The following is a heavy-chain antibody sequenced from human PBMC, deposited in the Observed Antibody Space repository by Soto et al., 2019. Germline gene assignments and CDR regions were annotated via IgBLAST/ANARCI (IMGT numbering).Heavy chain of an antibody. CDR3: ARGSTVVSPSIFDP. J-gene: IGHJ5*02. D-gene: IGHD4-17*01. Sequence: SESTSLACPVSGGSIHSYYWSWIRQPAGKGLEWIGRIYTSGSTNYNPSLKSRVTMSVDTSKNQFSLKLSSVTAADTAVYYCARGSTVVSPSIFDPWGQGTLVTLSS. V-gene: IGHV4-4*07. CDR2: IYTSGST. CDR1: GGSIHSYY.